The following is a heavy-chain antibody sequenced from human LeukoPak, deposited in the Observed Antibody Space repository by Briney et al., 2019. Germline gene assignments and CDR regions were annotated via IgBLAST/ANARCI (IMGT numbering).Heavy chain of an antibody. D-gene: IGHD3-10*01. Sequence: SETLSLTCTVSGGSISSYYWSWIRQPPGKGLEWIGYIYYSGSTNYNPSLKSRVTISVDTSKNQFSLKLSSVTAADTAVYYCARHGLSIDGSGGYYNAYGSFDYWGQGTLVTVSS. V-gene: IGHV4-59*08. CDR3: ARHGLSIDGSGGYYNAYGSFDY. CDR2: IYYSGST. CDR1: GGSISSYY. J-gene: IGHJ4*02.